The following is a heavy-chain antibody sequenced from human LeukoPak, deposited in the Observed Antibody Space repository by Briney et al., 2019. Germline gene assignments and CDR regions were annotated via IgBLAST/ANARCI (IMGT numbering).Heavy chain of an antibody. D-gene: IGHD2-15*01. CDR3: ASNPEDIVVVVAATDY. CDR1: GFTFSSYA. V-gene: IGHV3-23*01. J-gene: IGHJ4*02. CDR2: ISGSGGST. Sequence: AGGSLRLSCAASGFTFSSYAMSWVRQAPGKGLEWVSAISGSGGSTYYADSVKGRFTISRDNSKNTLYLQMNSLRAEDTAVYYCASNPEDIVVVVAATDYWGQGTLVTASS.